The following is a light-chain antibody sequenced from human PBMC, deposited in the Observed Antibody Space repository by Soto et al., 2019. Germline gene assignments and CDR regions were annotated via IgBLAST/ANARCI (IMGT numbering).Light chain of an antibody. Sequence: EIVLTQSPDTLSLSPGERATLSCRASQSVRAYLAWYQQKPGQAPRLLIYDASNRATGIPARFSGSGSGTDFTLTISSLEPEDFAVYYCQQRSSWPLTFGGETKVDIK. V-gene: IGKV3-11*01. J-gene: IGKJ4*01. CDR3: QQRSSWPLT. CDR2: DAS. CDR1: QSVRAY.